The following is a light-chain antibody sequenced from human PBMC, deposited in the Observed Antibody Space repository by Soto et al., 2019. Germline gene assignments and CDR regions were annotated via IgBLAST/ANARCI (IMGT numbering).Light chain of an antibody. V-gene: IGKV3-15*01. CDR2: GAS. CDR3: QQYNDWWT. CDR1: QSVRSR. Sequence: ETVMTQSPATLSVSLGERATLSCRASQSVRSRVAWYQQRPDQAPRLLIYGASTRATGIPARISGSGSGTEFTLTISSLQSEDFAVYYCQQYNDWWTFGQGTKVEIK. J-gene: IGKJ1*01.